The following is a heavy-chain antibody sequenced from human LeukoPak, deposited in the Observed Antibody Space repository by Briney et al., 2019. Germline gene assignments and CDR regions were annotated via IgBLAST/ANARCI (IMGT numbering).Heavy chain of an antibody. CDR3: ARRGSSWYGVTGWFDP. D-gene: IGHD6-13*01. J-gene: IGHJ5*02. CDR2: IYPGDSDT. Sequence: GESLKISCKGSGYSFTSYWIGWVRQMPGKGLEWMGIIYPGDSDTRCSPSFQGQVTISADKSISTAYLQWSSLKASDTAMYYCARRGSSWYGVTGWFDPWGQGTLVTVSS. CDR1: GYSFTSYW. V-gene: IGHV5-51*01.